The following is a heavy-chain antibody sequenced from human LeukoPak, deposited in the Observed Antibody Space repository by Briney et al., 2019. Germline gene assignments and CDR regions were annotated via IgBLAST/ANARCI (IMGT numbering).Heavy chain of an antibody. V-gene: IGHV3-13*01. CDR3: TRDRLNHCSSASCYLGYYDFLGFEI. D-gene: IGHD2-2*01. J-gene: IGHJ3*02. Sequence: GGSLRLSCAASGFTFSSYDMHWVRQATGKGLEWVSAIGTAGDTYYPGSVKGRFTISRDNSKNVVYLQMNSLRAEDTAIYHCTRDRLNHCSSASCYLGYYDFLGFEIWGQGTMVTVSS. CDR2: IGTAGDT. CDR1: GFTFSSYD.